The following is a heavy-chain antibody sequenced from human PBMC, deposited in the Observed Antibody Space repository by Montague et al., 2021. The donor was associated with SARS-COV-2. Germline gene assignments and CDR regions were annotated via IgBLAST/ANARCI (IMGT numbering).Heavy chain of an antibody. Sequence: SETLSLTCAVHGTSFSGYYWNWICLPPGKGLEWNGEINHGGSTKYSPSLKSRLTISAATSKNQFTLTLTSMAAADTAVYYCARLRDGVVPSPILGVGPYYSYDYMDVWGRGTTVTVSS. V-gene: IGHV4-34*01. J-gene: IGHJ6*03. CDR3: ARLRDGVVPSPILGVGPYYSYDYMDV. D-gene: IGHD3-10*01. CDR1: GTSFSGYY. CDR2: INHGGST.